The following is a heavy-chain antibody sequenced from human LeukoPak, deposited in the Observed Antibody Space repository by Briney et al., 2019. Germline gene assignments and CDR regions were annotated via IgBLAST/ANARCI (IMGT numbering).Heavy chain of an antibody. J-gene: IGHJ4*02. CDR3: AASSIAALSSDY. Sequence: ASVKVSCKASGYTFTSYGISWVRQAPGQGLEWVGWISAYNSNTNYAQKLQGRVTMTTDTSTSTAYMELRSLRSDDTAVYYCAASSIAALSSDYWGQGTLVTVSS. D-gene: IGHD6-6*01. CDR1: GYTFTSYG. CDR2: ISAYNSNT. V-gene: IGHV1-18*01.